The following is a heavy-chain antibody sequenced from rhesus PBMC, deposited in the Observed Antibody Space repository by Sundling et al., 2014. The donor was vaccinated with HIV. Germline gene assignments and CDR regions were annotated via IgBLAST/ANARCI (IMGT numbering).Heavy chain of an antibody. V-gene: IGHV4-127*01. J-gene: IGHJ5-1*01. Sequence: QVQLQESGPGLVKPSETLSLTCGVSGASISGAYAWTWIRQSPGKGLEWIGHLFGSIGSTYYNPSLKSRVTISTDTSQNQFSLKLTSVTAADTAVYYCARVPSIWGPGVLVTVSS. CDR2: LFGSIGST. CDR3: ARVPSI. CDR1: GASISGAYA.